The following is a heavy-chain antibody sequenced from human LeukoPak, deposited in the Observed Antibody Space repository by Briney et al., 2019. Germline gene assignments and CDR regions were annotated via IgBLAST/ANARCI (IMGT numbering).Heavy chain of an antibody. V-gene: IGHV3-74*01. CDR2: INSDGSSI. CDR3: TRSGGDAFDI. CDR1: TRYFTNYW. D-gene: IGHD1-26*01. Sequence: PGGSLRLSCTASTRYFTNYWMHWVRQAPGKGLVWVSRINSDGSSISYADSVKGRSTISRDNAKNTLYLQMNSLRVEDTAVYYCTRSGGDAFDIWGQGTMVTVSS. J-gene: IGHJ3*02.